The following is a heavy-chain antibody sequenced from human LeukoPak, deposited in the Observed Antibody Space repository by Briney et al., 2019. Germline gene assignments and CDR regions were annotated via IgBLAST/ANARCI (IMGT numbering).Heavy chain of an antibody. CDR3: ARVPGDYGLDY. CDR2: IYYSGSS. J-gene: IGHJ4*02. D-gene: IGHD4-17*01. V-gene: IGHV4-59*01. CDR1: GGSISSYY. Sequence: SETLSLTCTVSGGSISSYYWSWIRQPPGKGLEWIGYIYYSGSSNYNPSLKSRVTISVDTSKNQFSLKLSSVTAADTAVYYCARVPGDYGLDYWGQGTLVTVSS.